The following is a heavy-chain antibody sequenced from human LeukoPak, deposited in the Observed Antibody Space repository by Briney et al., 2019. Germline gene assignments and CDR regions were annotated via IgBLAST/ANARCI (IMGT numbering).Heavy chain of an antibody. CDR3: ARVPRYCSSTSCYPFDY. CDR1: GYTFTSYD. CDR2: MNPNSGNT. V-gene: IGHV1-8*03. Sequence: GASVKVSCKASGYTFTSYDINWVRQATGQGHEWMGWMNPNSGNTGYAQKFQGRVTITRNTSISTAYMELSSLRSEDTAVYYCARVPRYCSSTSCYPFDYWGQGTLVTVSS. D-gene: IGHD2-2*01. J-gene: IGHJ4*02.